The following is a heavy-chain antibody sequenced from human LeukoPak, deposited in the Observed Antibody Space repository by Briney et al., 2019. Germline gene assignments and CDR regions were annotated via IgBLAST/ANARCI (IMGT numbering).Heavy chain of an antibody. CDR3: AKDQGDAFDI. CDR1: GFTFDDYA. J-gene: IGHJ3*02. Sequence: GRSLRLSCAASGFTFDDYAMHWVRQAPGKGLEWVSGISWNSGSIGYADSVKGRFTISRDNAKNSLYLQMNSLRAEDTAVYYCAKDQGDAFDIWGQGTMVTVSS. V-gene: IGHV3-9*01. CDR2: ISWNSGSI.